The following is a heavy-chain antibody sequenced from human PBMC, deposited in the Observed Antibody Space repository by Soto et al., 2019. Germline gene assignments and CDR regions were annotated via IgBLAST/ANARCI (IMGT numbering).Heavy chain of an antibody. CDR3: ARDFYYDSSPDY. CDR1: GFTFSSYS. J-gene: IGHJ4*02. CDR2: IKQDGSEK. Sequence: GGSLRLSCAASGFTFSSYSMSWVRQAPGKGLEWVANIKQDGSEKYYVDSVKGRFTISRDNAKNSLYLQMNSLRAEDTAVYYCARDFYYDSSPDYWGQGTLVTVSS. D-gene: IGHD3-22*01. V-gene: IGHV3-7*01.